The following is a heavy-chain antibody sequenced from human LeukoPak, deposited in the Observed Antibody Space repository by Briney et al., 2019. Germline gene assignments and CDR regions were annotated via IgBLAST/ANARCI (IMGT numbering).Heavy chain of an antibody. V-gene: IGHV1-24*01. Sequence: VASVKVSCKVSGYTLTELSMHWVRQAPGKGLEWMGGFDPEDGETIYAQKFQGRVTMTEDTSTDTAYMELSSLRSEDTAVYYCETPPGYCSSTSGYDPHFDYGGREPLVTVSS. D-gene: IGHD2-2*01. CDR1: GYTLTELS. CDR3: ETPPGYCSSTSGYDPHFDY. J-gene: IGHJ4*02. CDR2: FDPEDGET.